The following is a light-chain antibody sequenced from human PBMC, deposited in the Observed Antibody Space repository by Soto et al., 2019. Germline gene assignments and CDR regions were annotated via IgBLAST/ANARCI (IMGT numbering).Light chain of an antibody. V-gene: IGKV1-12*01. CDR1: QSINRY. CDR3: QQGQSFPWT. CDR2: TVS. Sequence: DIQLNQSPSSVSASVGDRVTITCRASQSINRYLAWFQQKPGRAPQLLISTVSTLQSGVPSRFSGSGSGTDFTLTISSLQPEDFATYYCQQGQSFPWTFGQGTKVDI. J-gene: IGKJ1*01.